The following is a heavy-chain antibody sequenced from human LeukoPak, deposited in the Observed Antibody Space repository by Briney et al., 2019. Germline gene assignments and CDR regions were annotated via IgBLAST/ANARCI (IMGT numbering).Heavy chain of an antibody. J-gene: IGHJ5*02. CDR2: INGDGSRT. D-gene: IGHD3-3*01. V-gene: IGHV3-74*01. CDR1: GFTFSNYW. Sequence: PGGALTLSCAASGFTFSNYWMHWLRQAPGKERVGVSRINGDGSRTNYADSVKGRFTISRDNAKNTLYLQMSILRVEDTALYYCARDFGAPAPWGQGTLVTVSS. CDR3: ARDFGAPAP.